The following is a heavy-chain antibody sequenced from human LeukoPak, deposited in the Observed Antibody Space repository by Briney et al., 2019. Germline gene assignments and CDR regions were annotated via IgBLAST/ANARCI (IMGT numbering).Heavy chain of an antibody. D-gene: IGHD3-22*01. CDR2: ISSSASRI. CDR3: ARDLTYYYDSSGTFDY. J-gene: IGHJ4*02. CDR1: GFTFSDYY. V-gene: IGHV3-11*01. Sequence: GGSLILSCAASGFTFSDYYMSWIRRAPGKGLEWVSYISSSASRIYYADSVKGRFTISRDNAKNSLYLQMNSLRAEDTAVYYCARDLTYYYDSSGTFDYWGQGTLVTVSS.